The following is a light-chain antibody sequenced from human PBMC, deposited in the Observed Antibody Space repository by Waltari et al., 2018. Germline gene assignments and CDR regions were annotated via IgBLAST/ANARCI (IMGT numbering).Light chain of an antibody. V-gene: IGKV3-20*01. CDR3: QMYVRLPVT. CDR1: QSVGRA. J-gene: IGKJ1*01. Sequence: IVLTQSPGTLALSPGERATLSCRASQSVGRALAWDQQKPGQAPRLRIYDASSRATVIPDRFSGSGSGTDFSLTISRVEPEDFAVYYCQMYVRLPVTFGKGTKVEVK. CDR2: DAS.